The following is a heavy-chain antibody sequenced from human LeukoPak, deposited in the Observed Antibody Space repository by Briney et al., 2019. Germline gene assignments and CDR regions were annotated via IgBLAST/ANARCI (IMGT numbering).Heavy chain of an antibody. CDR2: ISAYNGNT. CDR3: ARDDYSSSSIWFDP. CDR1: GYTFTSYG. V-gene: IGHV1-18*01. J-gene: IGHJ5*02. D-gene: IGHD6-6*01. Sequence: ASVKVCCKASGYTFTSYGIIWVRQAPGQGLEWMGWISAYNGNTNYAQKLQGRGTMTTDTSTSTAYMELRSLRSDDTAVYYCARDDYSSSSIWFDPWGQGTLVTVSS.